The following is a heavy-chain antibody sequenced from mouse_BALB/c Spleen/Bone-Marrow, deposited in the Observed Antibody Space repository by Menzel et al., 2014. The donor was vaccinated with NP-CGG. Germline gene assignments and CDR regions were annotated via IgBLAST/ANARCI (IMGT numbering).Heavy chain of an antibody. Sequence: VKVVESGGGFVHPGGSLRLSCTTSGFTFTDSYMSWVRQPPGKALEWLGFIRNKAYDYTTEYSASVKGRFTISRDSSQSILYLQMNTLRPEDSATYYCARFPMDYWGQGTSVTVSS. CDR3: ARFPMDY. CDR1: GFTFTDSY. CDR2: IRNKAYDYTT. V-gene: IGHV7-3*02. J-gene: IGHJ4*01.